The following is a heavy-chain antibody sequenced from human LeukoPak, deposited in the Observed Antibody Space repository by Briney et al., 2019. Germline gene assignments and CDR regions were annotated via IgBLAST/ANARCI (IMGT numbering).Heavy chain of an antibody. CDR2: IIPIFGTA. CDR1: GGTFSSYA. Sequence: SVKVCCKASGGTFSSYAISWVRQAPGQGLEWMGGIIPIFGTANYAQKFQGRVTITADESTSTAYMELSSLRSEDTAVYYCASLHIVVVTAIQDWGQGTLVTVSS. D-gene: IGHD2-21*02. CDR3: ASLHIVVVTAIQD. J-gene: IGHJ4*02. V-gene: IGHV1-69*13.